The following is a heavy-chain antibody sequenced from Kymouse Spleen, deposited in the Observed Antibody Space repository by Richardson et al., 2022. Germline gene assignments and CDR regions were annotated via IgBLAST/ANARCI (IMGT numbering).Heavy chain of an antibody. J-gene: IGHJ4*02. CDR1: GFTFSNAW. V-gene: IGHV3-15*01. D-gene: IGHD6-6*01. CDR3: TTDDGPEYSSSSGDY. CDR2: IKSKTDGGTT. Sequence: EVQLVESGGGLVKPGGSLRLSCAASGFTFSNAWMSWVRQAPGKGLEWVGRIKSKTDGGTTDYAAPVKGRFTISRDDSKNTLYLQMNSLKTEDTAVYYCTTDDGPEYSSSSGDYWGQGTLVTVSS.